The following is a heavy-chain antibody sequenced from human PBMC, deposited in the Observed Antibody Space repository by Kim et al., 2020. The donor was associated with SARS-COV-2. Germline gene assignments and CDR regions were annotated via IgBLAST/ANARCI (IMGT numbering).Heavy chain of an antibody. J-gene: IGHJ4*02. Sequence: SETLSLTCAVYGGSFSGYYWSWIRQPPGKGLEWIGEINHSGSTNYNPSLKSRVTISVDTSKNQFSLKLSSVTAADTAVYYCARVTYYYGSGFDWGQGTLV. CDR1: GGSFSGYY. CDR3: ARVTYYYGSGFD. D-gene: IGHD3-10*01. V-gene: IGHV4-34*01. CDR2: INHSGST.